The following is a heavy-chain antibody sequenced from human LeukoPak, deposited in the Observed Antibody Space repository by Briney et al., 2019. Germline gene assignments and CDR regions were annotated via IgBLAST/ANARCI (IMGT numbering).Heavy chain of an antibody. J-gene: IGHJ4*02. CDR2: TKSKTDGGTT. D-gene: IGHD2-8*02. V-gene: IGHV3-15*01. CDR1: GFTFSSYS. CDR3: TTDRSRGVLAFDY. Sequence: PGGSLRLSCAASGFTFSSYSMNWVRQAPGKGLEWVGRTKSKTDGGTTDYTAPVKVRFTISRDDSKNTLYLQMNSLKTEDTAVYYCTTDRSRGVLAFDYWGQGTLVTVSS.